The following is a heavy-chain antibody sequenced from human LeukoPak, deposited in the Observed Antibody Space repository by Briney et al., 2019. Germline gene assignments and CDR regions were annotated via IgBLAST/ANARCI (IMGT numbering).Heavy chain of an antibody. V-gene: IGHV1-2*04. CDR1: GYTFTGYY. CDR3: ARDLNRLSTDYYGSGSSWGMDV. Sequence: ASVKVSCKASGYTFTGYYMHWVRQAPGQGLEWMGWINPNSGGTNYAQKFQGWVTMTRDTSISTAYMELSRLRSDDTAVYYCARDLNRLSTDYYGSGSSWGMDVRGKGTTVTVSS. D-gene: IGHD3-10*01. CDR2: INPNSGGT. J-gene: IGHJ6*04.